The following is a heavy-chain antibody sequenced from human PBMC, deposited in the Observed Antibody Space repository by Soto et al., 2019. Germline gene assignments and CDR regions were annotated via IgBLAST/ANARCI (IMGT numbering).Heavy chain of an antibody. J-gene: IGHJ1*01. CDR1: GGSFSGYY. Sequence: PSETLSLTCAVYGGSFSGYYWSWIRQPPGKGMEWIGEINHSGSTNYNPSLKSRVTISVDTSKNQFSLKLSSVTAADTAVFYCARSGVLMVYARRGGAFQHWGQGTLVTVSS. CDR3: ARSGVLMVYARRGGAFQH. CDR2: INHSGST. D-gene: IGHD2-8*01. V-gene: IGHV4-34*01.